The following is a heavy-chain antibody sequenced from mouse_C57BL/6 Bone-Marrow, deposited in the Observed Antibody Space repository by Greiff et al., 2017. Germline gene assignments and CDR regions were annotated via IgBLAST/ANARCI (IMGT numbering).Heavy chain of an antibody. V-gene: IGHV5-12*01. Sequence: EVMLVESGGGLVQPGGSLKLSCAASGFTFSDYYMYWVRQTPEKRLEWVAYISNGGGSTYYPDTVKGRFTISRDNAKHTLYLQMSRLKSEDTAMYYCARRRGYFDVWGTGTTVTGSS. J-gene: IGHJ1*03. CDR2: ISNGGGST. CDR3: ARRRGYFDV. CDR1: GFTFSDYY.